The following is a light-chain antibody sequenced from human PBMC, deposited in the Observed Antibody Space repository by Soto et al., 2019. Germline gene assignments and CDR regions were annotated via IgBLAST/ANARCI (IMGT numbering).Light chain of an antibody. CDR1: QSITNW. J-gene: IGKJ1*01. V-gene: IGKV1-5*01. CDR3: QQSNNYSPT. CDR2: DAS. Sequence: DIQMTQSPSTLSAYVGDRVTITCRASQSITNWVAWYQQKPGKAPKLLIYDASNLESGVPSRFSGGGSGTEFSLTVSSLQPDDFATYYCQQSNNYSPTFGQGTKVEV.